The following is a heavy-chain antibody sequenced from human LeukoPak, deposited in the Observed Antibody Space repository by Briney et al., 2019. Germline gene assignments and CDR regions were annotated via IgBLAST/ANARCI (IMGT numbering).Heavy chain of an antibody. J-gene: IGHJ5*02. CDR1: GYTFTSYY. V-gene: IGHV1-46*01. Sequence: ASVKVSCKASGYTFTSYYMHWVRQAPGQGLEWMGIINPSGGSTSYAQKFQGRVTMTRDTSTSTVYMELSSLRSEDTAVYYCARDMTTGYGDYVNWFDPWGQGTLVTVSS. CDR3: ARDMTTGYGDYVNWFDP. D-gene: IGHD4-17*01. CDR2: INPSGGST.